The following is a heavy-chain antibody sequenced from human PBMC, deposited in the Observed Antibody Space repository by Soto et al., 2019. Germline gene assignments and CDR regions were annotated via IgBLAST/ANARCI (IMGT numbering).Heavy chain of an antibody. Sequence: GGSLRLSCAASGFSFSSYWMHWVRQAPGKGLVWVSGINIDGSISDYADSVKGRFTISRDNAKNTLYLQMNSLGAEDTGLYYCASGADYNTNYIPFDPWGQGTLVTVSS. V-gene: IGHV3-74*01. CDR2: INIDGSIS. J-gene: IGHJ5*02. CDR3: ASGADYNTNYIPFDP. D-gene: IGHD3-10*01. CDR1: GFSFSSYW.